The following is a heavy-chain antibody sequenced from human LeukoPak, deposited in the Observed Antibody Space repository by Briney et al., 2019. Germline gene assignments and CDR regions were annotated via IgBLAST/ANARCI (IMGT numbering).Heavy chain of an antibody. CDR1: GYSFTGYY. Sequence: ASVKVSCKASGYSFTGYYIHWVRQAPGQGLEWMGWINPDDGVKSAQKFQGRVTMTRDKSINTVYMELSGLTSDDTALYYCARGPNHYYYMDFWGKGTTVSVSS. CDR2: INPDDGV. D-gene: IGHD2-8*01. J-gene: IGHJ6*03. V-gene: IGHV1-2*02. CDR3: ARGPNHYYYMDF.